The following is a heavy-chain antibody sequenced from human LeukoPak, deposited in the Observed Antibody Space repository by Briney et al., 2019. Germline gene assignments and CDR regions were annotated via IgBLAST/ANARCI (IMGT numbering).Heavy chain of an antibody. CDR3: ARDGGLRRYYFDY. CDR2: IIPIFGTA. J-gene: IGHJ4*02. V-gene: IGHV1-69*05. D-gene: IGHD4-17*01. CDR1: GGTFSSYA. Sequence: GASVKVSCKASGGTFSSYAISWVRQAPGQGLEWKGGIIPIFGTANYAQKFQGRVTITTDESTSTAYMELSSLRSEDTAVYYCARDGGLRRYYFDYWGQGTLVTVSS.